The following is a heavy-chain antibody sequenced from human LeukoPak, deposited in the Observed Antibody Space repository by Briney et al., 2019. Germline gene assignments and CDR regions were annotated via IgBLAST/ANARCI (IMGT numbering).Heavy chain of an antibody. D-gene: IGHD6-19*01. CDR3: ARALHSSGWPDY. J-gene: IGHJ4*02. CDR1: GGSIISFY. Sequence: SETLSLTCTVSGGSIISFYWTWTRQPPGKGLEWIGYIYSSGSTKYNSSLRSRVTISLDTSKRQFSLKLTSVTAADSAVYYCARALHSSGWPDYWGQGTLVTVSS. V-gene: IGHV4-59*01. CDR2: IYSSGST.